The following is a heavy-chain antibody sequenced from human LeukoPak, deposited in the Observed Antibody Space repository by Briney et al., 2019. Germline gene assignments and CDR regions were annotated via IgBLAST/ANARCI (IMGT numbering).Heavy chain of an antibody. CDR1: GFTFSSYA. J-gene: IGHJ4*02. V-gene: IGHV3-23*01. CDR2: ITGSGGST. D-gene: IGHD3-22*01. Sequence: GGSLRLSCAASGFTFSSYAMSWVRQAPGKGLEWVSAITGSGGSTYYADSVKGRFTISRDNSKNTLYLQMNSLRAEDTAVYYCAKRAGDDSSGYYYFFDYWGQGTLVTVSS. CDR3: AKRAGDDSSGYYYFFDY.